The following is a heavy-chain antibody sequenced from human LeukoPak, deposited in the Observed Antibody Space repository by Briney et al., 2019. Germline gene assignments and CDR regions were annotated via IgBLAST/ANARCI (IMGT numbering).Heavy chain of an antibody. J-gene: IGHJ4*02. Sequence: GGSLRLSCAASGFTFSSYSMNWVRQAPGKGPEWVSYISSSSSTIYYADSVKGRFTISRDNAKNSLYLQMNSLRAEDTAVYYCARRGGRFDYWGQGTLVTVSS. CDR1: GFTFSSYS. D-gene: IGHD2-15*01. CDR2: ISSSSSTI. CDR3: ARRGGRFDY. V-gene: IGHV3-48*01.